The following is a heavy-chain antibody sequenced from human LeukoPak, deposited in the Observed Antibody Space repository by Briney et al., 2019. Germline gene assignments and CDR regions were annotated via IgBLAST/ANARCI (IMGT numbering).Heavy chain of an antibody. CDR2: ITTSGSI. CDR3: ANGLWLQWGDY. Sequence: PGGSLRLSCAASGFTFSSYAMTWVRQAPGKGLEWVSSITTSGSIYYADSEKGRFTVSRDNSKTTLYLQMNSLRAEDTAVYYCANGLWLQWGDYWGQGTLVTVSS. J-gene: IGHJ4*02. CDR1: GFTFSSYA. D-gene: IGHD5-18*01. V-gene: IGHV3-23*01.